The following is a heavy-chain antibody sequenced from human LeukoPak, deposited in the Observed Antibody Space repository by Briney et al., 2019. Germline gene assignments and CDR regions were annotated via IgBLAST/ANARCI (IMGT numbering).Heavy chain of an antibody. Sequence: ASVKVSCKASGYTFTSYDINWVRQATGQGLERMGWMNPNSGNTGHAQKFQGRVTMTRNTSISTAYMELSSLRSEDTAVYYCARGRGLGDIVVVVADPYWYFDLWGRGTLVTVSS. V-gene: IGHV1-8*01. CDR1: GYTFTSYD. J-gene: IGHJ2*01. D-gene: IGHD2-15*01. CDR2: MNPNSGNT. CDR3: ARGRGLGDIVVVVADPYWYFDL.